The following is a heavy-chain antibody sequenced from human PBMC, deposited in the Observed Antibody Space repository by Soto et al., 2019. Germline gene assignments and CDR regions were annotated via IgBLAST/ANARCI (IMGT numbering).Heavy chain of an antibody. J-gene: IGHJ4*02. D-gene: IGHD4-4*01. Sequence: GGSLGVACASTGVTLRSYWMHWVRQAPGKGLEWVSRINDDGRRTSYADSVKGRFTISRDNAKNTLYLQMNSLRDDDTAIYYCARRHRPSYTSDYWGQGTLVTVPS. CDR3: ARRHRPSYTSDY. V-gene: IGHV3-74*01. CDR2: INDDGRRT. CDR1: GVTLRSYW.